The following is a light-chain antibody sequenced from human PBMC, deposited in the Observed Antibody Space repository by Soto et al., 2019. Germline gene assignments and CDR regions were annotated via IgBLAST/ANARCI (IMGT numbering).Light chain of an antibody. Sequence: DIQMTQSPSTLSASVGVRITITCLASQSISTWLAWYQQKPGKAPKLLIYKPSSLQSGVPSRFSGSGSETAFTLTVSRLQPDDFATYYCQPYNTYSRAFGQGTKVEIK. CDR3: QPYNTYSRA. V-gene: IGKV1-5*03. J-gene: IGKJ1*01. CDR2: KPS. CDR1: QSISTW.